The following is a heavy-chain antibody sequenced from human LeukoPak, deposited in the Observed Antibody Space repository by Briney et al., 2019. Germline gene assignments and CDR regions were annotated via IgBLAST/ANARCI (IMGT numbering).Heavy chain of an antibody. Sequence: SETLSLTCAVYGGSFSGYYWSWIRQPPGKGLEWIGEINHSGSTNYNPSLKSRVTISVDTSKNQFPLKLSSVTAADTAVYYCARFGGYSYGYYYYYGMDVWGQGTTVTVSS. CDR1: GGSFSGYY. CDR2: INHSGST. V-gene: IGHV4-34*01. CDR3: ARFGGYSYGYYYYYGMDV. D-gene: IGHD5-18*01. J-gene: IGHJ6*02.